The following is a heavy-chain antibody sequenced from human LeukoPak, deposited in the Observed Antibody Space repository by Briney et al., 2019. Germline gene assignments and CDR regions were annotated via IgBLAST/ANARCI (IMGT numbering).Heavy chain of an antibody. Sequence: GGSLRLSCAASGFTLSSYWMSWVRQAPGKGLEWVANIKQDGSEKYYVDSVKGRFTISRDNAKSSLYLQMNSLRAEDTAVYYCATSRTFDYWGQGTLVTVSS. J-gene: IGHJ4*02. CDR2: IKQDGSEK. V-gene: IGHV3-7*01. CDR3: ATSRTFDY. CDR1: GFTLSSYW.